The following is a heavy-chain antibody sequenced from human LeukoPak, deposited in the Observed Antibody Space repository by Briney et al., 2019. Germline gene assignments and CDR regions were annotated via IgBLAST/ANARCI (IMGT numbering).Heavy chain of an antibody. D-gene: IGHD4-17*01. J-gene: IGHJ4*02. CDR1: GYTFTSYG. V-gene: IGHV1-18*01. CDR3: ARADYGDPDY. CDR2: ISAYNGNT. Sequence: GASVKVSCKASGYTFTSYGISWVRQATGQGLEWMGWISAYNGNTNYAQKLQGRVIHTTDPSTSTAYMELRSLRSDDTAVYYCARADYGDPDYWGQGTLVTVSS.